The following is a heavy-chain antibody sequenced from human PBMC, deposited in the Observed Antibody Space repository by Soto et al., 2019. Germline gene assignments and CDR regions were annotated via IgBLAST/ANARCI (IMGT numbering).Heavy chain of an antibody. CDR2: IYYSGST. CDR3: ARRGDILTGYYRTWAFDI. D-gene: IGHD3-9*01. J-gene: IGHJ3*02. Sequence: SETLSLTCTVSGGSISSSSYYWGWIRQPPGKGLEWIGSIYYSGSTYYNPSLKSRATISVDTSKNQFSLKLSSVTAADTAVYYCARRGDILTGYYRTWAFDIWGQGTMVTVSS. CDR1: GGSISSSSYY. V-gene: IGHV4-39*01.